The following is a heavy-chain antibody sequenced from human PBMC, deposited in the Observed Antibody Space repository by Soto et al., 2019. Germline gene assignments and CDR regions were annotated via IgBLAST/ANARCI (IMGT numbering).Heavy chain of an antibody. J-gene: IGHJ4*02. V-gene: IGHV3-33*01. D-gene: IGHD1-26*01. Sequence: QVQLVESGGGVVQPGRSLRLSCAASGFAFSTYGIHWVRQAPGTGLEWVAVIWYDGSNKYYADSVKGRFTISRDNSKNTLYLQMDSLRAEDTAVYYCARAVGPYDYWGQGTLVTVSS. CDR1: GFAFSTYG. CDR3: ARAVGPYDY. CDR2: IWYDGSNK.